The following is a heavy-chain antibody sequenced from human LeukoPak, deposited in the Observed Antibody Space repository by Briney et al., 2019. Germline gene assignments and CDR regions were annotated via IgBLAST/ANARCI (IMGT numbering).Heavy chain of an antibody. CDR2: IGQDGMDK. CDR3: GRWGISAALDR. CDR1: GFIFSGYW. D-gene: IGHD2-15*01. V-gene: IGHV3-7*01. Sequence: GGSLRLSCAASGFIFSGYWMGWVRQAPGKGLEWVANIGQDGMDKYYVDSVRGRFTISRDNAQSSLSLQMNSLRVEDSAVYYCGRWGISAALDRWGQGTLVTVSS. J-gene: IGHJ5*02.